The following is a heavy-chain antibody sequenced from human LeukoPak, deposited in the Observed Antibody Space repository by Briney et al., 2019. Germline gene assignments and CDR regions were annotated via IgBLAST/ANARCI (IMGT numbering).Heavy chain of an antibody. CDR3: ARRGSGNYVDY. CDR2: IYHSGSA. D-gene: IGHD1-26*01. CDR1: GYSISGGYY. V-gene: IGHV4-38-2*01. Sequence: SETLSLTCAVSGYSISGGYYWGWIRQPPGKGLEWIGNIYHSGSAYYNPSLKSRVTISVDTSKNEFSLKLRSVTAADTAVYYCARRGSGNYVDYWGQGTLVTVSS. J-gene: IGHJ4*02.